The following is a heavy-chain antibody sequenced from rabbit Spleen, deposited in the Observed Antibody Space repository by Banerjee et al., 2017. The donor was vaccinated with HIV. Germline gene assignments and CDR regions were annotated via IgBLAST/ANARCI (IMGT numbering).Heavy chain of an antibody. D-gene: IGHD8-1*01. CDR2: INTITGKS. Sequence: QSLEESGGDLVKPGASLTLTCTASGVSFSNKAVMCWVRQAPGKGLEWIACINTITGKSVYASWAKGRFIMSRTSSTTVTLQMTSLTAADTATYFCARAGTSYWYNLWGQGTLVTVS. CDR1: GVSFSNKAV. J-gene: IGHJ4*01. V-gene: IGHV1S40*01. CDR3: ARAGTSYWYNL.